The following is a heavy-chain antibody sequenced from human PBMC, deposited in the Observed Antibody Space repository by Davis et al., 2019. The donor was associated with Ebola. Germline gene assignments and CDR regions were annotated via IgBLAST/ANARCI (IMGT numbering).Heavy chain of an antibody. J-gene: IGHJ5*02. Sequence: GESLKISCAASGFTFNNHGMHWVRQAPGKGLEWLAVVSSDGNIKHYVDSVKGRSTISRDDSRSTLYLQMTSLRTDDMALYYCAKEAGSSGRSGWFDPWGQGTQVTVS. V-gene: IGHV3-30*18. CDR2: VSSDGNIK. CDR3: AKEAGSSGRSGWFDP. D-gene: IGHD6-19*01. CDR1: GFTFNNHG.